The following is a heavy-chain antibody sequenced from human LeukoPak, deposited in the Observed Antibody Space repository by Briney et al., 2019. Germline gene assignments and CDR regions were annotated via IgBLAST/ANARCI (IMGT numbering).Heavy chain of an antibody. CDR1: GFTVSSNY. CDR3: ARVQSRWFGELLGYYFDY. J-gene: IGHJ4*02. D-gene: IGHD3-10*01. Sequence: GGSLRLSCAASGFTVSSNYMSWVRQAPGKGLEWVSVIYSGGSTYYADSVKGRFTISRDNSKNTLYLQMNSLRAEDTAVYYCARVQSRWFGELLGYYFDYWAQGTLVTVSS. CDR2: IYSGGST. V-gene: IGHV3-53*01.